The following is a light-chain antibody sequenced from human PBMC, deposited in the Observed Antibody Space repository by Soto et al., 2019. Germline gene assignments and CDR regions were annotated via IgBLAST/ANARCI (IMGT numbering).Light chain of an antibody. CDR1: TSDVGGYHF. Sequence: QSALTQPASVSGSPGQSITLSCTGTTSDVGGYHFVSWYQQHPGKAPKRMIYEVTNRPSGVSDRFSGSKSGNTASLTISGLQAEDEADYYCYSYTTTSPYVFGSGTKVTVL. V-gene: IGLV2-14*01. CDR3: YSYTTTSPYV. J-gene: IGLJ1*01. CDR2: EVT.